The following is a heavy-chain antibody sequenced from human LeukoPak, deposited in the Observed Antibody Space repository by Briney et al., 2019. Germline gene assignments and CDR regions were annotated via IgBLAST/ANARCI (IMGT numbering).Heavy chain of an antibody. CDR3: ARDETVTTLVSYYYYGMDV. CDR1: GFTFATYT. V-gene: IGHV3-21*01. D-gene: IGHD4-23*01. CDR2: IGATQTYI. J-gene: IGHJ6*02. Sequence: GGSLRLSCTGAGFTFATYTFNWVRQAPGKGLEWVASIGATQTYIYYADSVKGRFTVSRDNAEKSVYLQMNSLRAEDTAVYYCARDETVTTLVSYYYYGMDVWGQGTTVTVSS.